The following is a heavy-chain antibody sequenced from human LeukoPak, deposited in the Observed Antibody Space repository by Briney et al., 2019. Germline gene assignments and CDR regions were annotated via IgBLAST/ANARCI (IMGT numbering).Heavy chain of an antibody. D-gene: IGHD3-10*01. V-gene: IGHV4-34*01. CDR3: AGTYGSGSYIDY. CDR2: IHHSGST. Sequence: SETLSLTCAVYGGSFSGYYWSWIRQPPGKGLEWIGEIHHSGSTNYNPSLKSRITISVDTSKNQFSLKLSSVTAADTAVNYCAGTYGSGSYIDYWGQGTLVTVSS. CDR1: GGSFSGYY. J-gene: IGHJ4*02.